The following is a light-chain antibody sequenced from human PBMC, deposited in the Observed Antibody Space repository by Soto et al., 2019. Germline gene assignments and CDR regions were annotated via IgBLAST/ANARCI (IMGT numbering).Light chain of an antibody. V-gene: IGLV8-61*01. CDR2: NTN. CDR3: MLYIGSGIWV. CDR1: SGSVSTNHY. J-gene: IGLJ3*02. Sequence: QTVVTQEPSFSVSPGGTVTLTCALTSGSVSTNHYPSWYQQTPGQAPRTLIYNTNSRSSGVPDRFSGSILGNKAALTITGAQADDESDYYCMLYIGSGIWVFGGGTKLTVL.